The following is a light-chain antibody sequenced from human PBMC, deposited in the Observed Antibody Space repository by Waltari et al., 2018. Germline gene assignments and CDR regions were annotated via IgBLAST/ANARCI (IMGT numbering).Light chain of an antibody. CDR1: QSVSSY. V-gene: IGKV3-11*01. CDR3: QQRSNWPLT. Sequence: EIVLTQSPATLSLSPGERATLSCRASQSVSSYLAWYQQKPGQAHRLLIYDASNRATGIPARFSGSVSGTDFTLTISSLEPEDFAVYYCQQRSNWPLTFGGGTKVEIK. CDR2: DAS. J-gene: IGKJ4*01.